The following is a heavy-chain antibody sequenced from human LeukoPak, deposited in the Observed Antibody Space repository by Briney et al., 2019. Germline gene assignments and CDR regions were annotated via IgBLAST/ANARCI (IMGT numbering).Heavy chain of an antibody. Sequence: GGSLRLSCAASGFTFTNYAMGWVRQAPGKGLEWVSYISSVITTVYYADSVKGRFTISRDNARNSLYLQMNSLRDEDTAVYYCARGTYYSDCWGQGTLVTVSS. CDR1: GFTFTNYA. CDR2: ISSVITTV. J-gene: IGHJ4*02. CDR3: ARGTYYSDC. V-gene: IGHV3-48*02.